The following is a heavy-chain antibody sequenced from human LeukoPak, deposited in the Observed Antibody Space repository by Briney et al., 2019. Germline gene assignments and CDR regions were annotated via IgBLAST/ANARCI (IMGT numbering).Heavy chain of an antibody. V-gene: IGHV3-30*04. CDR3: ARDRWPIIAARLSVPHDY. D-gene: IGHD6-6*01. J-gene: IGHJ4*02. Sequence: QPGRSLRLSCAASGFTFSSYAMHWVRQAPGKGLEWVAVISYDGSNKYYADSVKGRFTISRDNSKNTLYLQMNSLRAEDTAVYYCARDRWPIIAARLSVPHDYWGQGTLVTVSS. CDR2: ISYDGSNK. CDR1: GFTFSSYA.